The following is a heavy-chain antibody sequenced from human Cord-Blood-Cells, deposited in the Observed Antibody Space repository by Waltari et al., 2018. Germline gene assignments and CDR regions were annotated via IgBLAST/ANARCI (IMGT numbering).Heavy chain of an antibody. CDR1: GYSISSGYY. CDR3: ASCPYYYYGMDV. J-gene: IGHJ6*02. Sequence: QVQLQESGPGLVKPSETLSLTCAVSGYSISSGYYWGWIRQPPGKGLEWIGSIYHSGSTYYNPSLKSRVTISVDTSKNQFSLKLSSVTAADTAVYYCASCPYYYYGMDVWGQGTTVTVSS. CDR2: IYHSGST. V-gene: IGHV4-38-2*01.